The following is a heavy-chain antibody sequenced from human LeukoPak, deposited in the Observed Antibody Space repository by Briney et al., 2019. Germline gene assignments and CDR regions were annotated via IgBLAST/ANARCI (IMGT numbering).Heavy chain of an antibody. CDR1: GGSISSSSYY. CDR3: ARGHDYFDY. J-gene: IGHJ4*02. CDR2: VYYSGST. Sequence: SETLSLTCTVSGGSISSSSYYWGWIRQPPGRGPEWIGSVYYSGSTYYNPSLKSRVTISVDTSKNHFSLRLSSVTAADTAVYYCARGHDYFDYWGQGTLVTVSS. V-gene: IGHV4-39*02.